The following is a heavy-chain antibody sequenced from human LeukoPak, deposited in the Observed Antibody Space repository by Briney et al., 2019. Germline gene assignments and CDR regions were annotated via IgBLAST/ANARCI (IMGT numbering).Heavy chain of an antibody. D-gene: IGHD3-10*01. CDR3: ARHSGGNSGNYYIGTNWFDP. Sequence: PSETLSLTCTVSGDSISTSNYYWVWIRQSPGKELEWIARVDRGSTYYNPSLKSRVTLSVDTSQNHFSLNLTSVPAAAEAVYFYARHSGGNSGNYYIGTNWFDPWGQGTLVTVSS. CDR1: GDSISTSNYY. CDR2: VDRGST. V-gene: IGHV4-39*01. J-gene: IGHJ5*02.